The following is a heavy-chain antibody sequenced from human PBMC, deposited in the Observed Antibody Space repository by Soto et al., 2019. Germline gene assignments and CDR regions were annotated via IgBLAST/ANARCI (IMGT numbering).Heavy chain of an antibody. D-gene: IGHD2-2*01. CDR3: VRDLGCISTSCHAHFDF. CDR1: GFTFTSHG. J-gene: IGHJ4*02. V-gene: IGHV3-48*02. Sequence: EVQLVESGGGLVQPGGSLRLSCAGSGFTFTSHGMNWVRQAPGKGLEWVSHITSGSSSKYYADSVKGRFTISRDNATQSVYLQMNSLRDEDTAVYYCVRDLGCISTSCHAHFDFWGQGTLVTVSS. CDR2: ITSGSSSK.